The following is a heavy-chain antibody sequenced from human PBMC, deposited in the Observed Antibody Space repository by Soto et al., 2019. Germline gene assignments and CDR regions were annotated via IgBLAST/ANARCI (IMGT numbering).Heavy chain of an antibody. V-gene: IGHV3-30*18. D-gene: IGHD6-19*01. CDR1: GFTFSSYG. CDR3: VKDGSSGWPYYYGMDV. CDR2: ISYDGSNK. J-gene: IGHJ6*02. Sequence: QVQLVESGGGVVQPGRSLRLSCAASGFTFSSYGMHWVRQAPGKRLEWVAVISYDGSNKYYADSLKGRFTVSRDNSKNTLYLQISSLRAEDTAVYYCVKDGSSGWPYYYGMDVWGQGTTVTVSS.